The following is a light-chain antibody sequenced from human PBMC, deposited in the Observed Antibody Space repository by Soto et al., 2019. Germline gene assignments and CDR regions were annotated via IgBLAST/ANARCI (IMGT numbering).Light chain of an antibody. CDR2: DGN. J-gene: IGLJ1*01. Sequence: QSVLTQPPSVSAAPGQKVTISCSGSSSNIGGNSVSWYQQLPGTAPKLLIYDGNKRPSGIPDRFSGSKSGTSATLGITGFXTGDEADYYCGSWDSSLSAYVFGTGTKVTVL. CDR1: SSNIGGNS. CDR3: GSWDSSLSAYV. V-gene: IGLV1-51*01.